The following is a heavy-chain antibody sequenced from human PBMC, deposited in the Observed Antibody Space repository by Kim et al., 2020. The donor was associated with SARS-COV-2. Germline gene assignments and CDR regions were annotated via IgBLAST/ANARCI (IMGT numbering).Heavy chain of an antibody. CDR3: ARTGTTFYFDY. D-gene: IGHD1-1*01. J-gene: IGHJ4*02. V-gene: IGHV1-46*01. CDR2: INPSGGST. Sequence: ASVKVSCKASGYTFTSYYMHWVRQAPGQGLEWMGIINPSGGSTSYAQKFQGRVTMTWDTSTSTVYMELSSLRSEDTAVYYCARTGTTFYFDYWGQGTLVTVSS. CDR1: GYTFTSYY.